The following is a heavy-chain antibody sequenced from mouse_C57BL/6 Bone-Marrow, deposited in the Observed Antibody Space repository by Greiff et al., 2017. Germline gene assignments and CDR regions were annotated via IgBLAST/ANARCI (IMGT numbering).Heavy chain of an antibody. D-gene: IGHD2-1*01. CDR1: GYTFTSYG. V-gene: IGHV1-81*01. J-gene: IGHJ2*01. CDR3: ARLLLDY. CDR2: IYPRSGNS. Sequence: VQLQQSGAELAMPGASVKLSCKASGYTFTSYGISWVKQRTGQGLEWIGEIYPRSGNSYYNEKFKGKATLTADKSSSTAYMELRSLTSEDSAVYFCARLLLDYWGQGTTLTVSS.